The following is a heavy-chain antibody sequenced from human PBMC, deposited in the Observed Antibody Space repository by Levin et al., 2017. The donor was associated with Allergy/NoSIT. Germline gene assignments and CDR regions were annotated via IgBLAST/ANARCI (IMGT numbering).Heavy chain of an antibody. Sequence: PGGSLRLSCTVSGGSISSYYWSWIRQPPGKGLEWIGYIYYSGSTNYNPSLKSRVTISVDTSKNQFSLKLSSVTAADTAVYYCARGRLIDYWGQGTLVTVSS. V-gene: IGHV4-59*01. CDR3: ARGRLIDY. CDR1: GGSISSYY. CDR2: IYYSGST. J-gene: IGHJ4*02.